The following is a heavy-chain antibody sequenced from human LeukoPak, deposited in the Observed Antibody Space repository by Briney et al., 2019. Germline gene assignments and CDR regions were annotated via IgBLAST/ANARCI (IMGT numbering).Heavy chain of an antibody. CDR1: GFTFTSSA. CDR2: IVVGSGNT. V-gene: IGHV1-58*01. CDR3: AAVTLGGWLPAYLHDY. J-gene: IGHJ4*02. D-gene: IGHD5-12*01. Sequence: SVKVSCKASGFTFTSSAVQWVRQARGQRLEWIGWIVVGSGNTNYAQKFQERVTITRDMSTSTAYMGLSSLRSEDTAVYYCAAVTLGGWLPAYLHDYWGQGTLVTVSS.